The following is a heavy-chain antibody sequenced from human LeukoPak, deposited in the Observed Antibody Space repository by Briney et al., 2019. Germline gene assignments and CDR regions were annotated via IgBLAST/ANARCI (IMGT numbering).Heavy chain of an antibody. V-gene: IGHV1-2*02. Sequence: ASVKVSCKASGYTFTGYYMHWVRQAPGQGLEWMGWINPNSGGTNYAQKFQGRVTMTRDTSISTAYMELSRLRSDDTAVYYCARDLLVSSSSWPFGYWGQGTLATVSS. J-gene: IGHJ4*02. CDR3: ARDLLVSSSSWPFGY. CDR2: INPNSGGT. D-gene: IGHD6-13*01. CDR1: GYTFTGYY.